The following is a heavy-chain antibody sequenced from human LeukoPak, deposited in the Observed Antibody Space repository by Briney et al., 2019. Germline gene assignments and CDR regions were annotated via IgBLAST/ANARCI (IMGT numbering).Heavy chain of an antibody. J-gene: IGHJ6*02. CDR3: ARVRLSGDYYYYGMDV. CDR2: ISGYNDDT. D-gene: IGHD7-27*01. Sequence: ASVKVSCKASSYTFTSYGISWVRQAPGQGLEWMGWISGYNDDTNYAQRLQGRVTMTTDTSTSTAFMELKSLRSDDTAVYYCARVRLSGDYYYYGMDVWGQGTTVTVSS. V-gene: IGHV1-18*01. CDR1: SYTFTSYG.